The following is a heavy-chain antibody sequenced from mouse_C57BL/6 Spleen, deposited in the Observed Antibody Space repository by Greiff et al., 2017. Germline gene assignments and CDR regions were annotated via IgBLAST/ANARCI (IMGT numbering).Heavy chain of an antibody. D-gene: IGHD1-1*01. CDR2: INPYNGGT. CDR3: ARTGAYGSIFDY. V-gene: IGHV1-19*01. CDR1: GYTFTDYY. Sequence: VQLQQSGPVLVKPGASVKMSCKASGYTFTDYYMNWVKQSHGKSLEWIGVINPYNGGTSYNQKFKGKATLTVDKASSTAYMELNSLTSEDSAVYYCARTGAYGSIFDYWGQGTTLTVSS. J-gene: IGHJ2*01.